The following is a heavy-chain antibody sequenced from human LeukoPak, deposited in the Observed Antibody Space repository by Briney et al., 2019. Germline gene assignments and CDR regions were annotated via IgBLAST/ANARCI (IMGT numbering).Heavy chain of an antibody. J-gene: IGHJ3*02. CDR2: IYNDGST. CDR1: GYTFTSYG. Sequence: SCKASGYTFTSYGISWVRQAPGKGLEWVSIIYNDGSTYYADSMKGRFTISRDNSKNTLYLQVNSLRAEDTAMYYCARNILFAFDIWGQGTMVTVSS. V-gene: IGHV3-53*01. CDR3: ARNILFAFDI.